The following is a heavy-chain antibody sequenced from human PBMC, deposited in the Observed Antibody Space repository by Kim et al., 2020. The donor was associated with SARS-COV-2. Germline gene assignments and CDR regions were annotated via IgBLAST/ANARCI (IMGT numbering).Heavy chain of an antibody. CDR3: AKDLRWNLETGAFDI. CDR2: IYSGAIST. Sequence: GGSLRLSCAASGFTFSSYAMSWVRQAPGKGLEWVSVIYSGAISTYYADSVKGRFSISRDNSKNTLYLQMNSLRAEDTAVYYCAKDLRWNLETGAFDIWGQGTMFTVSS. D-gene: IGHD1-1*01. V-gene: IGHV3-23*03. J-gene: IGHJ3*02. CDR1: GFTFSSYA.